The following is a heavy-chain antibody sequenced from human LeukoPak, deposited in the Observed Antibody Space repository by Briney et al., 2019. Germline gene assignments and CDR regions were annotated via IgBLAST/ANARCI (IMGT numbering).Heavy chain of an antibody. CDR2: INPSGGST. D-gene: IGHD3-22*01. V-gene: IGHV1-46*01. CDR3: ARDIYYDSSGYPSFDY. CDR1: GYTFTSYY. Sequence: ASVKVSCKASGYTFTSYYMHWVRQAPGQGLEWMGIINPSGGSTSYAQKFQGRVTMTRDTSTSTVYMELGSLRSEDTAVYYCARDIYYDSSGYPSFDYWGQGTLVTVSS. J-gene: IGHJ4*02.